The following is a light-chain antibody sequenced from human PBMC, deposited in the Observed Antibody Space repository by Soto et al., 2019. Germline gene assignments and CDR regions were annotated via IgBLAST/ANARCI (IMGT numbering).Light chain of an antibody. CDR2: AAS. Sequence: DIQLTRSPSFLSASAGDRVTITCRASQGISNYLAWYQQEPGKAPKLLIYAASTLQSGVPSRFSGSGSGTEFTLTIDSLQPEDFATYYCQQLFNYPITFGQGTRLDIK. CDR3: QQLFNYPIT. V-gene: IGKV1-9*01. CDR1: QGISNY. J-gene: IGKJ5*01.